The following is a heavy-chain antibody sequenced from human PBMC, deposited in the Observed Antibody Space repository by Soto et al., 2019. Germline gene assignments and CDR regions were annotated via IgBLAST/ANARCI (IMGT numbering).Heavy chain of an antibody. CDR2: IDPSDSYI. D-gene: IGHD2-15*01. CDR3: ARLGDCSGGSCFSRYYYHGMDV. V-gene: IGHV5-10-1*01. CDR1: GYSLATYW. Sequence: PGESLKISCKSSGYSLATYWITWVRQMPGKGLEWMGRIDPSDSYINYSPSFQGRVTISADKSLNTAYLQRSSLEASDTAMYYCARLGDCSGGSCFSRYYYHGMDVWGQGTTVTVSS. J-gene: IGHJ6*02.